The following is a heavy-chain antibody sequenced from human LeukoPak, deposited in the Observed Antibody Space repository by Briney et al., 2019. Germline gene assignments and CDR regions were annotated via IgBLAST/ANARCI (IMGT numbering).Heavy chain of an antibody. D-gene: IGHD4-17*01. Sequence: SETLSLTCAVYGGSFSGYYWSWIRQPPGKGLEWIGEINHSGGTNYNPSLKSRVTISVDTSKNQFSLKLNSVTAADTAVYYCARAPDYGDYGDWGQGTLVTVSS. CDR1: GGSFSGYY. V-gene: IGHV4-34*01. CDR3: ARAPDYGDYGD. J-gene: IGHJ4*02. CDR2: INHSGGT.